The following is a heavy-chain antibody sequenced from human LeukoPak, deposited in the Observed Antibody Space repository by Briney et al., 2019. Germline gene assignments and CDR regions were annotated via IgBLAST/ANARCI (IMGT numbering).Heavy chain of an antibody. CDR1: GFTFSDFA. CDR2: IYSGGST. Sequence: PGGSLRLSCVVSGFTFSDFAMHWVRQAPGKGLEWVSVIYSGGSTYYADSVKGRFTISRDNSKNTLYLQMNSLRAEDTAVYYCARELGIAAAGHYYGMDVWGQGTTVTVSS. CDR3: ARELGIAAAGHYYGMDV. D-gene: IGHD6-13*01. J-gene: IGHJ6*02. V-gene: IGHV3-66*01.